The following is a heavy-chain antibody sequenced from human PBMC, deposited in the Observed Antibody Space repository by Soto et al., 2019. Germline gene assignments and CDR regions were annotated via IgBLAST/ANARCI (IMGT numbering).Heavy chain of an antibody. D-gene: IGHD6-19*01. J-gene: IGHJ4*02. CDR3: ARAGPSQWLVPFDY. V-gene: IGHV1-46*01. CDR1: GYTFGDFD. Sequence: SVKGSCKAPGYTFGDFDIYWLRQSPGQGLEWMGIINPSGGSTSYAQKFQGRVTMTRDTSTSTVYMELSSLRSEDTAVYYCARAGPSQWLVPFDYRGKGTLVTVTS. CDR2: INPSGGST.